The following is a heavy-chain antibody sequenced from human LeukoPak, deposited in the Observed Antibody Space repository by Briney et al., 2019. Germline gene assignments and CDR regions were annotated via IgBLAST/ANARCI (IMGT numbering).Heavy chain of an antibody. Sequence: GGSLRLSCAASGFTFSSCWMSWVRQAPGKGLEWVANINKDGSENYYVDSVKGRFTISRDNAKKSLYLQMNSLRAEDTAVYFCARDSSGYYYVAGWFDPWGQGTLVTVPS. V-gene: IGHV3-7*01. J-gene: IGHJ5*02. D-gene: IGHD3-22*01. CDR2: INKDGSEN. CDR1: GFTFSSCW. CDR3: ARDSSGYYYVAGWFDP.